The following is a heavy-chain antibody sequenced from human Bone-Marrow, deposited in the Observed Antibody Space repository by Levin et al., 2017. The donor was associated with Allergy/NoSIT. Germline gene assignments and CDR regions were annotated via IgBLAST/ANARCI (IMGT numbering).Heavy chain of an antibody. J-gene: IGHJ4*02. D-gene: IGHD1-26*01. CDR2: IWYDGSNK. V-gene: IGHV3-33*01. CDR1: GFTFSSYG. Sequence: GGSLRLSCAASGFTFSSYGMHWVRQAPGKGLEWVAVIWYDGSNKYYADSVKGRFTISRDNSKNTLYLQMNSLRAEDTAVYYCARGEAVGELYYFDYWGQGTLVTVSS. CDR3: ARGEAVGELYYFDY.